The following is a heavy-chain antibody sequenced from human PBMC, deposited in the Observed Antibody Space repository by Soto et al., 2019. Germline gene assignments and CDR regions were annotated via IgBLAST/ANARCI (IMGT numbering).Heavy chain of an antibody. D-gene: IGHD3-22*01. J-gene: IGHJ3*01. CDR1: GYVFSSQW. CDR2: INTDGSGK. CDR3: NSRGVDDFDV. V-gene: IGHV3-7*02. Sequence: EVKLVESGGGLVQPGGSLRLSCAASGYVFSSQWMSWVRQAPGKGLEWVANINTDGSGKYYMGSVKGRFTISRHNANNAGYLEMNSLTVEDTAVYYCNSRGVDDFDVWGQGTMVTVSS.